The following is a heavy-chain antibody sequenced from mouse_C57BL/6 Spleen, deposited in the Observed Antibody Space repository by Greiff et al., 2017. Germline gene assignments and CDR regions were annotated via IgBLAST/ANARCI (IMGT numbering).Heavy chain of an antibody. Sequence: QVQLKESGAELVKPGASVKISCKASGYAFSSYWMNWVKQRPGKGLEWIGQIYPGDGDTNYNGKFKGKATLTADKSSSTAYMQLSSLTSEDSAVYFCTRPYYYGSSSFAYWGQGTLVTVSA. CDR2: IYPGDGDT. J-gene: IGHJ3*01. V-gene: IGHV1-80*01. CDR1: GYAFSSYW. CDR3: TRPYYYGSSSFAY. D-gene: IGHD1-1*01.